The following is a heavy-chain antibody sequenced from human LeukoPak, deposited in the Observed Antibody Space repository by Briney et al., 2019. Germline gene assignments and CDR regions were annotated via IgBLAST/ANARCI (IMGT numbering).Heavy chain of an antibody. D-gene: IGHD4-11*01. Sequence: PGGSLRLSCVASGFPFSNYWMSWVRQAPGKGLEWVANIKYDGAEQFYVDSVRGRFTISRDNAKNSLSLQMNSLSAEDTAVYYCARELQRPLDYWGQGVLVTVSS. J-gene: IGHJ4*02. CDR1: GFPFSNYW. CDR2: IKYDGAEQ. CDR3: ARELQRPLDY. V-gene: IGHV3-7*01.